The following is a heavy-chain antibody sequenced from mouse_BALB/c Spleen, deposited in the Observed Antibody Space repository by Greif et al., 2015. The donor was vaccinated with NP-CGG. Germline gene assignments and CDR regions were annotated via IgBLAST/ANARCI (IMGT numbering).Heavy chain of an antibody. CDR3: ARHQLGKDYYAMDY. J-gene: IGHJ4*01. CDR1: GFTFSSYT. Sequence: EVQVVESGGGLVQPGGSLKLSCAASGFTFSSYTMSWVRQTPEKRLEWVAYISNGGGSTYYPDTVKGRFTISRDNAKNTLYLQMSSLKSEDTAMYYCARHQLGKDYYAMDYWGQGTSVTVSS. V-gene: IGHV5-12-2*01. CDR2: ISNGGGST. D-gene: IGHD4-1*02.